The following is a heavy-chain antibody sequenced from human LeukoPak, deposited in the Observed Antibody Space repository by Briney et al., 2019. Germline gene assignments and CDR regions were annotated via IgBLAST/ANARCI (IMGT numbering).Heavy chain of an antibody. CDR3: AREQWEPRGT. V-gene: IGHV4-38-2*02. CDR1: GYSISSGYY. J-gene: IGHJ5*02. Sequence: PSETLSLTCAVSGYSISSGYYWGWIRQPPGKGLEWIGEINHSGSTNYNPSLKSRVTISVDTSKNQFSLKLSSVTAADTAVYYCAREQWEPRGTWGQGTLVTVSS. D-gene: IGHD1-26*01. CDR2: INHSGST.